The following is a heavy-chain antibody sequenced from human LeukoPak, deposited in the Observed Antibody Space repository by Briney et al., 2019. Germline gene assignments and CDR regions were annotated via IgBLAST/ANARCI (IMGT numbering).Heavy chain of an antibody. CDR1: GYTFTSYY. CDR3: ASAGDSQRDFYYYYGMDV. Sequence: VASVKVSCKASGYTFTSYYMHWVRQAPGQRLEWMGIINPSGGSTSYAQKFQGRVTMTRDTSTSTVYMELSSLRSEDTAVYYCASAGDSQRDFYYYYGMDVWGQGTTVTVSS. CDR2: INPSGGST. J-gene: IGHJ6*02. V-gene: IGHV1-46*01. D-gene: IGHD4-17*01.